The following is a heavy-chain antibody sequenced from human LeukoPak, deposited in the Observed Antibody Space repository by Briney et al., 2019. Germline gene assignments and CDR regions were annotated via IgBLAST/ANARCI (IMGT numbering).Heavy chain of an antibody. J-gene: IGHJ4*02. V-gene: IGHV3-33*01. CDR1: GFTFRNHG. CDR3: ARDRWAKLVDY. Sequence: GGSLRLSCAASGFTFRNHGMHWVRQAPGKGLEWVAVIWYHGSNQYYADSVKGRFTISRDNSRNTLYLQMNSLRSEDTAVYFCARDRWAKLVDYWGQGTLVTVSS. D-gene: IGHD4/OR15-4a*01. CDR2: IWYHGSNQ.